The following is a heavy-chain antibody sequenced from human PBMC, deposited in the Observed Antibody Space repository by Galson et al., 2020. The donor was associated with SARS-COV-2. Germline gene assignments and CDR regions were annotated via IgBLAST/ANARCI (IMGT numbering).Heavy chain of an antibody. Sequence: GGSLRLSCAASGFTFSNHWMHWVRQPPGKGLVWVSLMGGDDSSTNYADSVKGRFTISRDNTKSTLYLQMNSLRAEDTAVYYCARVRPGGWYEYWGQGTLVTVSS. D-gene: IGHD6-19*01. J-gene: IGHJ4*02. CDR2: MGGDDSST. CDR3: ARVRPGGWYEY. CDR1: GFTFSNHW. V-gene: IGHV3-74*01.